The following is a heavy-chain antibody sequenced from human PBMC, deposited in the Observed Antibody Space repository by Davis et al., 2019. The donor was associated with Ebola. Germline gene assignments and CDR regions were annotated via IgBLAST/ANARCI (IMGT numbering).Heavy chain of an antibody. J-gene: IGHJ6*02. CDR2: IKTKSESETL. D-gene: IGHD6-13*01. CDR1: GFTIRNDR. V-gene: IGHV3-15*05. CDR3: TTDRYSSSWYDTHYYYYGMDV. Sequence: GESPKTPRAVLGFTIRNDRMSWVRQAPGKGLEWVRRIKTKSESETLDYGAPVKGRFTISRHDSENTVYLQMNSLKSEDTAVYYCTTDRYSSSWYDTHYYYYGMDVWGQGTTVTVSS.